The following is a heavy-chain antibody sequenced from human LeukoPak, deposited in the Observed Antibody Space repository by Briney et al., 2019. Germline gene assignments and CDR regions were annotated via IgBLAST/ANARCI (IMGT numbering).Heavy chain of an antibody. CDR3: AATAYGSSCPDY. D-gene: IGHD6-13*01. Sequence: SETLSLTCTVSGGSISSYYWSWIRQPAGKGLEWIGRIYTSGSTNYNPSLKRRVTMSVDTYKNEFSLKLSSVTAADTAVYYCAATAYGSSCPDYWGEGGLVTVS. V-gene: IGHV4-4*07. CDR2: IYTSGST. J-gene: IGHJ4*02. CDR1: GGSISSYY.